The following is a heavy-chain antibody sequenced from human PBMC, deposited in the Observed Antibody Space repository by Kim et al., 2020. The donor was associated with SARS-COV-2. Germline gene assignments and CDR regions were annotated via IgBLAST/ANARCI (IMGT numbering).Heavy chain of an antibody. CDR3: ARDPRCSSTSCYAGTYYYYYGMDV. CDR1: GDSVSSNSAA. V-gene: IGHV6-1*01. CDR2: TYYRSKWYN. Sequence: SQTLSLTCAISGDSVSSNSAAWNWIRQSPSRGLEWLGRTYYRSKWYNDYAVSVKSRITINPDTSKNQFSLQLNSVTPEDTAVYYCARDPRCSSTSCYAGTYYYYYGMDVWGQGTTVTVSS. D-gene: IGHD2-2*01. J-gene: IGHJ6*02.